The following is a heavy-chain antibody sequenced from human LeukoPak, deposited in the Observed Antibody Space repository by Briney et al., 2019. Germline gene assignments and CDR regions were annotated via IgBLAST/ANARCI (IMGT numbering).Heavy chain of an antibody. CDR1: GFTFSSYA. V-gene: IGHV3-23*01. Sequence: GGSLRLSCAASGFTFSSYAMSWVRQAPGKGLEWVSGISGSGGSTYYADSVKGRFTISRDNSKNTLYLQMNSLRAEDTAVYYCAKGNYDYVWGSYRYSRHFDYWGQGTLVTVSS. J-gene: IGHJ4*02. D-gene: IGHD3-16*02. CDR3: AKGNYDYVWGSYRYSRHFDY. CDR2: ISGSGGST.